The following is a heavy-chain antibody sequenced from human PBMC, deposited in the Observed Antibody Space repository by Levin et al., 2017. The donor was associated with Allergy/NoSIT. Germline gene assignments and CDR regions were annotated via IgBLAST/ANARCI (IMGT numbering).Heavy chain of an antibody. V-gene: IGHV4-34*01. Sequence: PSETLSLTCAVYGGAFSSYYWSWIRQPPGKGLEWIGEINHGGTINYNPSLESRVTISLDTSKNQFSLTLSSVTAADTALYFCARESNDDWGAFDIWGQGTVVTVSS. CDR3: ARESNDDWGAFDI. CDR2: INHGGTI. CDR1: GGAFSSYY. J-gene: IGHJ3*02. D-gene: IGHD3-9*01.